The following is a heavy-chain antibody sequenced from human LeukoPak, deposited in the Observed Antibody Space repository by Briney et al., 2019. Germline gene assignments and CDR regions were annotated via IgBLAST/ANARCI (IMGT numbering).Heavy chain of an antibody. CDR2: LSNGGYTA. D-gene: IGHD2-15*01. Sequence: PGGSLRLSCVASGFTFSSYEMNWVRQAPGMGLEWISYLSNGGYTAYYASSVKGRFTVSRDDAKNTLYLQMDSLRVEDTALYYCVREVVAVKLFDPWGQGTLVTVSS. CDR1: GFTFSSYE. V-gene: IGHV3-48*03. J-gene: IGHJ5*02. CDR3: VREVVAVKLFDP.